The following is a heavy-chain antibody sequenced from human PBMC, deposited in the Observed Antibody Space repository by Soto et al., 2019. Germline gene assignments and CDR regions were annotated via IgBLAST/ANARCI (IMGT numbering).Heavy chain of an antibody. Sequence: SETLSLTCAVYGGSFSGYYLSWIRQPPGKGLEWIGEINHSGSTNYNPSLKSRVTISVDTSKNQFSLKLSSVTAADTAVYYCARGPYHPYDFWSGYYLYYFDYWGQGTLVTVSS. V-gene: IGHV4-34*01. CDR2: INHSGST. CDR1: GGSFSGYY. J-gene: IGHJ4*02. CDR3: ARGPYHPYDFWSGYYLYYFDY. D-gene: IGHD3-3*01.